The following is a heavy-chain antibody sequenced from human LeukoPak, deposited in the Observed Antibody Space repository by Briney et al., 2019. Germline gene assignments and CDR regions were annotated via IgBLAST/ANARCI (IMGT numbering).Heavy chain of an antibody. CDR1: GYTFTIYG. CDR2: ISGYNGNT. J-gene: IGHJ6*02. Sequence: ASVKVSCKASGYTFTIYGISWVRQAPGQGLEWMGWISGYNGNTNYAQKFQGRVTMTTDTSTSTAYMELSSLRSEDTAVYYCARAYSSGWYHYYGMDVWGQGTTVTVSS. D-gene: IGHD6-19*01. V-gene: IGHV1-18*01. CDR3: ARAYSSGWYHYYGMDV.